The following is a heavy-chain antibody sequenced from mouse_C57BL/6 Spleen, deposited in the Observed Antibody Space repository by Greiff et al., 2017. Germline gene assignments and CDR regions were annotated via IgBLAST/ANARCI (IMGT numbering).Heavy chain of an antibody. V-gene: IGHV5-9-1*02. CDR2: ISSGGDYI. Sequence: EVKLVASGEGLVKPGGSLKLSCAASGFTFSSYAMSWVRQTPEKRLEWVAYISSGGDYIYYADTVKGRFTISRDNARNTLYLQMSSLKSEDTAMYYCTRDRPYYSTDEGYFDVWGTGTTVTVSS. J-gene: IGHJ1*03. CDR3: TRDRPYYSTDEGYFDV. D-gene: IGHD2-5*01. CDR1: GFTFSSYA.